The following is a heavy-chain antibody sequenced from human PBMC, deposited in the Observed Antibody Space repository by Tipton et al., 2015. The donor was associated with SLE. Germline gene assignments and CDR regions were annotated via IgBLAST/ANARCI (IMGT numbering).Heavy chain of an antibody. CDR2: IGAGGDT. CDR3: AKDPAALGPLTAY. J-gene: IGHJ4*02. CDR1: GFTFSSYD. D-gene: IGHD2-21*02. Sequence: SLRLSCEASGFTFSSYDMHWVRQSTGKGLEWVPAIGAGGDTYYSGSVKGRFTIYRENAKNTLYLQMNSLRAEDTAVYYCAKDPAALGPLTAYWGQGTLVTVSS. V-gene: IGHV3-13*01.